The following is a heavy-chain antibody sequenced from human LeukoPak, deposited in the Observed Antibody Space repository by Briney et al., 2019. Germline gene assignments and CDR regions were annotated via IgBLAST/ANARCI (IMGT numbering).Heavy chain of an antibody. Sequence: SETLSLTCAVYGGSFSGYYWSWIRQPPGKGLEWIGEINHSGSTNYNPSLKSRVTISVDTSKNQFSLKLSSVTAADTAVYYCARTAETAAAWYYFDYWGQGTLVTVSS. CDR3: ARTAETAAAWYYFDY. D-gene: IGHD6-13*01. J-gene: IGHJ4*02. CDR1: GGSFSGYY. V-gene: IGHV4-34*01. CDR2: INHSGST.